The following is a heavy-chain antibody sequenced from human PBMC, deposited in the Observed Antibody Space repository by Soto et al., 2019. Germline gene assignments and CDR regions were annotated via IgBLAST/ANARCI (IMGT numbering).Heavy chain of an antibody. CDR3: ARDLAATGPFDC. V-gene: IGHV1-18*01. CDR2: ISAYNGNT. CDR1: GYTFTNYA. Sequence: QVQLVQSVAEVKKPGASVKVSCKASGYTFTNYAFSWVRQAPGQGLEWMGWISAYNGNTNYPQKLQGRVTMTTDTSTSTAYMELRSLRSDDTAVYYWARDLAATGPFDCWGQGTLVTVSS. D-gene: IGHD6-13*01. J-gene: IGHJ4*02.